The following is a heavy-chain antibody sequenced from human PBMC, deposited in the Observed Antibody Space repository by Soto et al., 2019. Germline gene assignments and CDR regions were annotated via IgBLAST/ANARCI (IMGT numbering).Heavy chain of an antibody. V-gene: IGHV3-30*18. CDR3: AKDRRDGYFDN. J-gene: IGHJ4*02. CDR1: GFTFSSYG. Sequence: QVQLVESGGGVVQPGRSLRLSCAASGFTFSSYGMYWVRQAPGKGLECVAYISHDGGNRYSADSVKGRFTIFRDNSKNTLYLQMTSLGSEDGAVYYCAKDRRDGYFDNWGQGTVVTVSS. CDR2: ISHDGGNR.